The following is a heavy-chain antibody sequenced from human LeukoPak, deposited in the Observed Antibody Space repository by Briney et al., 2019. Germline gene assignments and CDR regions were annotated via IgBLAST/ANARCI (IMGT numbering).Heavy chain of an antibody. CDR3: ARYVPVKTGPTRASFDY. Sequence: SETLSLTCGVHGGSFSDYDWSWIRQPPGKGLEWIGEINQSGSTNCDPSLKSRVSMSIDTSKSQFSLNLRSVTAADTAVYYSARYVPVKTGPTRASFDYWGQGILVTVSS. J-gene: IGHJ4*02. V-gene: IGHV4-34*01. CDR2: INQSGST. CDR1: GGSFSDYD. D-gene: IGHD1-1*01.